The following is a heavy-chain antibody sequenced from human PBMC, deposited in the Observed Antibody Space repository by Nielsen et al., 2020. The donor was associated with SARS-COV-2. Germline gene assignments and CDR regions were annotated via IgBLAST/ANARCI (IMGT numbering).Heavy chain of an antibody. D-gene: IGHD6-19*01. CDR3: ARRSYYGMDV. V-gene: IGHV3-23*01. Sequence: GESLKISCAASGFTFSSYAMSWVRQAPGKGLEWVSAISGSGGSTYYADSVKGRFTISRDNSKNTLYLQMNSLRAEDTAVYYCARRSYYGMDVWGQGTTVTVSS. CDR1: GFTFSSYA. CDR2: ISGSGGST. J-gene: IGHJ6*02.